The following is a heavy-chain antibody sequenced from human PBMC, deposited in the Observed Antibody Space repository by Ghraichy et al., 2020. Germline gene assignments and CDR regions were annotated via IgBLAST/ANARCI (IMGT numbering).Heavy chain of an antibody. D-gene: IGHD1/OR15-1a*01. CDR3: ARGGWGTGYIDY. J-gene: IGHJ4*02. CDR2: IRGSDNSV. V-gene: IGHV3-48*02. Sequence: GESLNISCAASGFSLSSHTMNWVRQAPGKGLEWVSYIRGSDNSVYYADSVQGRFTVSRDNVKNSLYLEMNSLRDEDTSVYYCARGGWGTGYIDYWGQGTLVTVSS. CDR1: GFSLSSHT.